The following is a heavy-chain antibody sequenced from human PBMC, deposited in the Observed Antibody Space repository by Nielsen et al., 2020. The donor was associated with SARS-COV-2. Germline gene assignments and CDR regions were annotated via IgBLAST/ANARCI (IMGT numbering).Heavy chain of an antibody. J-gene: IGHJ4*02. CDR1: GGSFSGYY. CDR3: ARKTYYYDSRPVDY. D-gene: IGHD3-22*01. V-gene: IGHV4-34*01. CDR2: ISHSGST. Sequence: SETLSLTCAVYGGSFSGYYWSWIRQPPGKGLEWIGEISHSGSTNYKPSLKSRVTISVDRSKNQFSLKMSSVTAADTAVYYCARKTYYYDSRPVDYWGQGTLVTVSS.